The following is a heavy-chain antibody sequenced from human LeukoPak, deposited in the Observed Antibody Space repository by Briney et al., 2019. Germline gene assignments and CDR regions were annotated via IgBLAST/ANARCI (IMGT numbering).Heavy chain of an antibody. J-gene: IGHJ4*02. Sequence: SETLSLTCAVYGGSFSGYYWSWIRQPPGKGLEWIGEINHSGSTNYNPSLKSRVTISVDTSKNQFSLKLSSVTAADTVVYYCASGWCGGNFDYWGQGTLVTVSS. CDR1: GGSFSGYY. V-gene: IGHV4-34*01. CDR3: ASGWCGGNFDY. D-gene: IGHD3-10*01. CDR2: INHSGST.